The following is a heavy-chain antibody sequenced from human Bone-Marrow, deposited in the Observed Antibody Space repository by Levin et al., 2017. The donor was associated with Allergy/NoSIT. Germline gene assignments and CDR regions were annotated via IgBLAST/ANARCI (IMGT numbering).Heavy chain of an antibody. J-gene: IGHJ6*02. CDR3: AKDPSPFCGEIHCYPSPRHGMDV. CDR2: ISGSGNKT. CDR1: KFTFSSYA. V-gene: IGHV3-23*01. Sequence: PGGSLRLSCAASKFTFSSYAMTWVRQAPGKGLEWVSSISGSGNKTHYADSVKGRFTISRDNSGNTLFLQMDSLRAEDTAVYFCAKDPSPFCGEIHCYPSPRHGMDVWGQGTTVTVSS. D-gene: IGHD2-21*01.